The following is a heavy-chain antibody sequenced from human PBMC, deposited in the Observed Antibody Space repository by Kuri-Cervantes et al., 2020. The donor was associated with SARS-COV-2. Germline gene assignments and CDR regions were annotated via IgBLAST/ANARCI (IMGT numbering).Heavy chain of an antibody. CDR2: ISAYNGNT. V-gene: IGHV1-18*01. J-gene: IGHJ4*02. CDR3: ARPLNYDFWSGPSPFGY. D-gene: IGHD3-3*01. Sequence: ASVKVSCKASGYTFTSYGISWVRQAPGQGLEWMGWISAYNGNTNYAQKLQGRVTMTTDTSTSTAYMELRSLRSDDTAVYYCARPLNYDFWSGPSPFGYWGQGTLVT. CDR1: GYTFTSYG.